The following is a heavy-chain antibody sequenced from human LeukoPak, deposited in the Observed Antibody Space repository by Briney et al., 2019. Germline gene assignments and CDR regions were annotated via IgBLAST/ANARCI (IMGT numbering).Heavy chain of an antibody. CDR1: GGSISSSNW. Sequence: SDTLSLTCAVSGGSISSSNWWSWVRQPPGKGLEWIGEIYHSGSTNYNPSLKSRVTISVDKSKNQFSLKLSSVTAADTAVYYCARGNGRGGSPTLGMDVWGQGTTVTVSS. CDR3: ARGNGRGGSPTLGMDV. CDR2: IYHSGST. V-gene: IGHV4-4*02. D-gene: IGHD2-15*01. J-gene: IGHJ6*02.